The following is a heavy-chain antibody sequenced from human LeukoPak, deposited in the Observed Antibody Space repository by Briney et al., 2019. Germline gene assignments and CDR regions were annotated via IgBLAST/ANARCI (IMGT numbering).Heavy chain of an antibody. Sequence: PGESLMISCKGSGYSFTSYWIGWVRQMPGKGLEWMGIIYPGDSDTRYSPSFQGQVTISADKSISTAYLQWSSLKASDTAMYYCARRYYGSGSYYNWFDPWGQGTLVTVSS. CDR3: ARRYYGSGSYYNWFDP. J-gene: IGHJ5*02. CDR2: IYPGDSDT. V-gene: IGHV5-51*01. CDR1: GYSFTSYW. D-gene: IGHD3-10*01.